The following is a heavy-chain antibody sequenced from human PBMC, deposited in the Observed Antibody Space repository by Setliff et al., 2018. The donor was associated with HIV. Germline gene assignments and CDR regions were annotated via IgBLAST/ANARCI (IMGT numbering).Heavy chain of an antibody. CDR1: GDTFNSYA. CDR3: AKGGYYDSTGYYYYYFYYLDE. Sequence: ASVKVSCKASGDTFNSYAISWVRQAPGQGLEWMGGVIPIFGTANYAQKFQGRVTITADESTSTAYMELSSLRSEDTAVYYCAKGGYYDSTGYYYYYFYYLDEWGKVTTVTVSS. CDR2: VIPIFGTA. J-gene: IGHJ6*03. D-gene: IGHD3-22*01. V-gene: IGHV1-69*13.